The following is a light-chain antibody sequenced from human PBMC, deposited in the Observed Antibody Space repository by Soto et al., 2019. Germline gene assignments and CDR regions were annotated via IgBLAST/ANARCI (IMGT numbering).Light chain of an antibody. Sequence: QSALTQPPSASGSPGQSVTISCTGTSSDVGGYNYLSWYQHRPGKAPQLIIYEVTKRPSGVPNRFFGSKSGNTPSLTVSGLQAEDEADYFCMSYAGMYTYVFGSGTKVTV. V-gene: IGLV2-8*01. J-gene: IGLJ1*01. CDR2: EVT. CDR3: MSYAGMYTYV. CDR1: SSDVGGYNY.